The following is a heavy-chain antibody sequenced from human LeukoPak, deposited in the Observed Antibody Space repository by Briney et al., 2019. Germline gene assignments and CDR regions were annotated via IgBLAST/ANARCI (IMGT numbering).Heavy chain of an antibody. CDR1: GGSISTYY. CDR3: AKAAAAAGRFGFDP. Sequence: SETLSLTCTVSGGSISTYYWSWIRQPPGKGLEWIGYIYNSGSTNYNPSLQSRVTISVDTSKNQFSLRLTSVTAADTAVYYCAKAAAAAGRFGFDPWGQGTLVTVSS. CDR2: IYNSGST. J-gene: IGHJ5*02. D-gene: IGHD6-13*01. V-gene: IGHV4-59*01.